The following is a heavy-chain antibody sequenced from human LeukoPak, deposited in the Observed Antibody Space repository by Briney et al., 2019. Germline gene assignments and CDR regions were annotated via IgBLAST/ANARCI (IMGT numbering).Heavy chain of an antibody. V-gene: IGHV1-2*04. CDR2: INPNSGGT. Sequence: ASVKVSCTASGYTFTGYYMHWVRQAPGQGLEWMGWINPNSGGTNYAQKFQGWVTMTRDTSISTAYMELSRLRSDDTAVYYCARTAAAGPYFDYWGQGTLVTVSS. J-gene: IGHJ4*02. D-gene: IGHD6-13*01. CDR3: ARTAAAGPYFDY. CDR1: GYTFTGYY.